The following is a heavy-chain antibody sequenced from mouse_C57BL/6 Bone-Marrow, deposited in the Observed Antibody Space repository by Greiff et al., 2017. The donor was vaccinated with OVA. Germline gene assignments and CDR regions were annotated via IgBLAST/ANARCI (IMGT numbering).Heavy chain of an antibody. CDR2: INPGSGGT. CDR1: GYAFTNYL. J-gene: IGHJ2*01. Sequence: QVQLQQSGAELVRPGTSVKVSCKASGYAFTNYLIEWVKQRPGQGLEWIRVINPGSGGTNYNEKFKGKATLTADKSSSTAYMQLSSLTSEDSAVYFCARRAYYAFDYWGQGTTLTVSS. D-gene: IGHD1-1*02. V-gene: IGHV1-54*01. CDR3: ARRAYYAFDY.